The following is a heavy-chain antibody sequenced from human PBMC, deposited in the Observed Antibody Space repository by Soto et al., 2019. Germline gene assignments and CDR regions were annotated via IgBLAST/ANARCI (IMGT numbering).Heavy chain of an antibody. D-gene: IGHD3-10*01. CDR2: FDPEEGET. V-gene: IGHV1-24*01. CDR1: GYTLTELS. Sequence: ASVKVSCKVSGYTLTELSMHWVRQAPGKGLEWMGGFDPEEGETINAQKFQCRVTMTEDTSTDTAYMELSSLRSEDTAVYYCATDISRGSGSLNKYFDLWGRGTLVTVSS. CDR3: ATDISRGSGSLNKYFDL. J-gene: IGHJ2*01.